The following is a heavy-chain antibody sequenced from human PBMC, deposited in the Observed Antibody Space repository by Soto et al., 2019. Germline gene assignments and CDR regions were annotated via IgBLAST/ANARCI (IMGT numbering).Heavy chain of an antibody. V-gene: IGHV1-69*01. J-gene: IGHJ6*02. CDR3: ASSNEPTLLYCDQFGDGMDV. D-gene: IGHD3-10*01. Sequence: QVQLVQSGAEVKKPGSSVKVSCKASGGTFSSYAISWVRQAPGQGLEWMGGIIPIFGTANYAQKFQGRVTITADESTITAYMELSSLRSEETAVYYCASSNEPTLLYCDQFGDGMDVWGQGTTVTVSS. CDR1: GGTFSSYA. CDR2: IIPIFGTA.